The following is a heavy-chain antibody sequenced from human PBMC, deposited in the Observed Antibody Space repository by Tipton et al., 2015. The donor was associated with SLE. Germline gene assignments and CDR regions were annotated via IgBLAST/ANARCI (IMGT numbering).Heavy chain of an antibody. CDR3: ARGGIQFDY. CDR1: GGSISSSSYY. V-gene: IGHV4-39*01. D-gene: IGHD3-16*01. Sequence: LRLSCTVSGGSISSSSYYWGWIRQPPGKGLEWIGSIYYSGSTYYNPSLKSRVTISVDTSKNQFSLKLSSVTAADTAVYYCARGGIQFDYWGQGTLVTVSS. CDR2: IYYSGST. J-gene: IGHJ4*02.